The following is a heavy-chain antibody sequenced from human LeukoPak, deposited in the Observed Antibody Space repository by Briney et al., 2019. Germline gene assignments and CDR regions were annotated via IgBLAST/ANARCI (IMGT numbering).Heavy chain of an antibody. CDR2: ISGSGERT. V-gene: IGHV3-23*01. D-gene: IGHD1-26*01. CDR1: GFMFSTYA. CDR3: VSQSYSGSDNFYFHY. J-gene: IGHJ4*02. Sequence: GGSLRLSCVTSGFMFSTYAMSWVRQAPGKGLEWVSIISGSGERTYYADSVKGRLTVSRDNSKNTLYLQMKSLRAEDTAVYYCVSQSYSGSDNFYFHYWGRGTLVAVSS.